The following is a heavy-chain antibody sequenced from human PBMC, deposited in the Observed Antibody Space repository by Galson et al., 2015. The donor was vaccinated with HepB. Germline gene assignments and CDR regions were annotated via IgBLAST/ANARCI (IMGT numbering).Heavy chain of an antibody. CDR2: ISSSSSYI. Sequence: SLRLSCAASGFTFSSYSMNWVRQAPGKGLEWVSSISSSSSYIYYADSVKGRFTISRDNAKNSLYLQMNSLRAEDTAVYYCARDPREYSSGWYGGVFDYWGQGTLVTVSS. V-gene: IGHV3-21*01. CDR3: ARDPREYSSGWYGGVFDY. CDR1: GFTFSSYS. J-gene: IGHJ4*02. D-gene: IGHD6-19*01.